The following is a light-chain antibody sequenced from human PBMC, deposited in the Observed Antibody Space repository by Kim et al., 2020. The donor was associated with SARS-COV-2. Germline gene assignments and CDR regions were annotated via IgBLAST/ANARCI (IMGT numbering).Light chain of an antibody. CDR1: QSLLHRNGHIY. CDR3: MQSLQSRK. V-gene: IGKV2-28*01. CDR2: LGS. J-gene: IGKJ1*01. Sequence: DIVMIQSPLSLPVTPGEPASISCRSSQSLLHRNGHIYLDWYLQKPGQSPHLLIYLGSNRASGVPDRFSGSGSGTDFTLKISRVEAEDVGVYYCMQSLQSRKFGQGTKVDIK.